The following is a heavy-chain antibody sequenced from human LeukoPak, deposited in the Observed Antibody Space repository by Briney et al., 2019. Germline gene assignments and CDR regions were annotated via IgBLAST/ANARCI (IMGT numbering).Heavy chain of an antibody. CDR1: GFTFDDYA. D-gene: IGHD2-2*02. V-gene: IGHV3-9*01. Sequence: GGSLRLSCAASGFTFDDYAMHWVRQAPGKGLEWVSGISWNSGSIGYADSVKGRFTISRDNAKNSLYLQMNSLRAEDTALYYCAKGRVPAAIDYFDYWGQGTLVTVSS. CDR2: ISWNSGSI. J-gene: IGHJ4*02. CDR3: AKGRVPAAIDYFDY.